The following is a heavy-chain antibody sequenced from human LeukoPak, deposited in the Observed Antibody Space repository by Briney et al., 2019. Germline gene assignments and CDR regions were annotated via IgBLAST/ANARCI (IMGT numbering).Heavy chain of an antibody. V-gene: IGHV4-34*01. J-gene: IGHJ3*02. Sequence: SETLSLTCAVYGGSFSGYYWSWIRQPPGKGLEWIGEINHSGSTNYNPSLKSRVTISVDTSKNQFSLKLSSVTAADTAVYYCARGAMRRAYYYGSGSYYPDAFDTWGQGTMVTVSS. CDR1: GGSFSGYY. D-gene: IGHD3-10*01. CDR2: INHSGST. CDR3: ARGAMRRAYYYGSGSYYPDAFDT.